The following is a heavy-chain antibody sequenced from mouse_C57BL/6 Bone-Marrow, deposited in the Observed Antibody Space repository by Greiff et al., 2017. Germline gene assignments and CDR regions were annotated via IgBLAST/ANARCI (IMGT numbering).Heavy chain of an antibody. D-gene: IGHD1-1*01. CDR1: GYTFTSYW. Sequence: VQLQQPGAELVKPGASVKVSCKASGYTFTSYWMHWVKQRPGQGLEWIGRIHPSDSDTNYNQKFKGKATLTVGKSSSTAYMQLSSLTSEDSAVYYCAIKSGSRYGGYWGQGTTLTVSS. V-gene: IGHV1-74*01. CDR3: AIKSGSRYGGY. J-gene: IGHJ2*01. CDR2: IHPSDSDT.